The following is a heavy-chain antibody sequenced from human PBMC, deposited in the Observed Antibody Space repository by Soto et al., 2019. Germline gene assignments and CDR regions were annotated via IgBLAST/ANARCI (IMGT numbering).Heavy chain of an antibody. D-gene: IGHD6-13*01. J-gene: IGHJ5*02. CDR3: ARDRAAAGTFWFDP. CDR2: ISAYNGNT. V-gene: IGHV1-18*01. CDR1: GYTFTSYC. Sequence: DLVKVSCKASGYTFTSYCISWVLQAPGQGLEWMGWISAYNGNTNYAQKLQGRVTMTTDTSTSTAYMELRSLRSDDTAVYYCARDRAAAGTFWFDPWGQGTLVTVSS.